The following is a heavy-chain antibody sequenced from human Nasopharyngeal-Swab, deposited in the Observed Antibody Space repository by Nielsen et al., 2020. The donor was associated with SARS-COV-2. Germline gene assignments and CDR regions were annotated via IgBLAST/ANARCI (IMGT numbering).Heavy chain of an antibody. CDR1: GFTFSSYG. D-gene: IGHD6-19*01. V-gene: IGHV3-30*18. CDR2: ISYDGSNK. CDR3: AKDSQAWLVKSSFWFDP. Sequence: GESLKISCAASGFTFSSYGMHWVRQAPGKGLEWVAVISYDGSNKYYADSVKGRFTISRDNSKNTPYLQMNSLRAEDTAVYYCAKDSQAWLVKSSFWFDPWGQGTLVTVSS. J-gene: IGHJ5*02.